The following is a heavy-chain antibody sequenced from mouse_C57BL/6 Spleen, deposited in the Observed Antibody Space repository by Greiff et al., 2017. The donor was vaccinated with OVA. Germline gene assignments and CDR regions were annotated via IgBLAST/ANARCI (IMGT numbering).Heavy chain of an antibody. CDR3: TRDTTVVATPYWYFDV. J-gene: IGHJ1*03. D-gene: IGHD1-1*01. CDR2: IRNKANNHAT. V-gene: IGHV6-6*01. Sequence: EVKVVESGGGLVQPGGSMKLSCAASGFTFSDAWMDWVRQSPEKGLEWVAEIRNKANNHATYYAESVKGRFTISRDDSKSSVYLQMNSLRAEDTGIYYCTRDTTVVATPYWYFDVWGTGTTVTVSS. CDR1: GFTFSDAW.